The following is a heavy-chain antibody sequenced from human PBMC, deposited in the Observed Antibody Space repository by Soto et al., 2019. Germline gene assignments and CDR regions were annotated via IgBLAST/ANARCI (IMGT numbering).Heavy chain of an antibody. CDR1: GGTFSSYA. Sequence: GASVKVSCKASGGTFSSYAISWVRHAPGQGLEWMGGFDPEDGETIYAQKFQGRVTMTEDSSTDTAYMELSSLRSEDTAVYYCATDRLLTGYYFSWGQGTLVTVSS. D-gene: IGHD3-9*01. J-gene: IGHJ5*02. V-gene: IGHV1-24*01. CDR2: FDPEDGET. CDR3: ATDRLLTGYYFS.